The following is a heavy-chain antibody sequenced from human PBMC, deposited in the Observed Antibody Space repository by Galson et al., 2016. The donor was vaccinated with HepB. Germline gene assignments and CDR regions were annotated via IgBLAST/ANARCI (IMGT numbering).Heavy chain of an antibody. Sequence: SLRLSCAASGFIFTNYSMNWVRQTPGKGLEWVSSISRSGRYSFYSESVKGRFTISRDNAENSVYLEMNSLRDEDTAVYYCARDINVGPIRILDSWGQGTPVTVSS. CDR3: ARDINVGPIRILDS. D-gene: IGHD1-26*01. CDR2: ISRSGRYS. CDR1: GFIFTNYS. V-gene: IGHV3-21*01. J-gene: IGHJ4*02.